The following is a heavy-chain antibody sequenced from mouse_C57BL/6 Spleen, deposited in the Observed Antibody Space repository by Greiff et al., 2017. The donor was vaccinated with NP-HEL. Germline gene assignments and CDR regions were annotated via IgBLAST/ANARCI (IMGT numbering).Heavy chain of an antibody. V-gene: IGHV1-18*01. Sequence: VQLQQSGPELVKPGASVKIPCKASGYTFTDYNMDWVKQSHGKSLEWIGDINPNNGGTIYNQKFKGKATLTVDKSSSTAYMELRSLTSEDTAVYYCSRGSLGQGFAYWGQGTLVTVSA. D-gene: IGHD3-3*01. CDR2: INPNNGGT. CDR1: GYTFTDYN. CDR3: SRGSLGQGFAY. J-gene: IGHJ3*01.